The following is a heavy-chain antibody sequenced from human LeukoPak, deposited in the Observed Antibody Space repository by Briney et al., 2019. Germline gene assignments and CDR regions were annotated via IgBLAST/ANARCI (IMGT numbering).Heavy chain of an antibody. Sequence: GGSLRLSCAASGFTFSSYWMSWVRQAPGKGLGWVANIKQDGSEKYYVDSVKGRFTISRDNAKNSLYLQMNSLRAEDTAVYYCAREANYYYYGMDVWGQGTTVTVSS. CDR3: AREANYYYYGMDV. J-gene: IGHJ6*02. CDR1: GFTFSSYW. V-gene: IGHV3-7*03. CDR2: IKQDGSEK.